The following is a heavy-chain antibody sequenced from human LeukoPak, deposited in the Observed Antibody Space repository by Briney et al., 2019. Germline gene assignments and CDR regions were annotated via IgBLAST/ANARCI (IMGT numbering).Heavy chain of an antibody. CDR1: SFSVSGDY. CDR3: ARDETPFTRAFDI. Sequence: GGSLRLSCAASSFSVSGDYMNWVRQAPGKGLEWVSVIFRDGTTHYADAVKGRFTTSRDNSKNTLYRQMNSLRAEDTAVYYCARDETPFTRAFDIWGQGTMVTVSS. CDR2: IFRDGTT. V-gene: IGHV3-66*01. D-gene: IGHD2-2*01. J-gene: IGHJ3*02.